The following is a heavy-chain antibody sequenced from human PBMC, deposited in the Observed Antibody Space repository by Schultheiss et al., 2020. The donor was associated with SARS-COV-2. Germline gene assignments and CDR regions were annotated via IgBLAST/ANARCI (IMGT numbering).Heavy chain of an antibody. CDR2: IYTSGTT. Sequence: SETLSLTCTVSGDSISSGSYYWNWIRQPAGKGLEWIGRIYTSGTTNYNPSLKSRVTISVDTSKNQFSLKLSSVTAADTAVYYCAREYSSSYYYYYYMDVWGKGTTVTVSS. V-gene: IGHV4-61*02. CDR3: AREYSSSYYYYYYMDV. CDR1: GDSISSGSYY. D-gene: IGHD6-6*01. J-gene: IGHJ6*03.